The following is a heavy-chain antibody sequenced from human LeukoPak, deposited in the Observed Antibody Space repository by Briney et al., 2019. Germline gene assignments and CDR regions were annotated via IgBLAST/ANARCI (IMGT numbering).Heavy chain of an antibody. CDR3: ARDLHYGSGSYPRDYYYYYMDV. D-gene: IGHD3-10*01. V-gene: IGHV1-2*02. CDR2: INPNSGGT. CDR1: GYTFTGYY. J-gene: IGHJ6*03. Sequence: GASLKVSCKASGYTFTGYYMHWVRQAPGQGLEWMGWINPNSGGTNYAQKFQGRVTMTRDTSISTAYMELSRLRSDDTAVYYCARDLHYGSGSYPRDYYYYYMDVWGKGTTVTISS.